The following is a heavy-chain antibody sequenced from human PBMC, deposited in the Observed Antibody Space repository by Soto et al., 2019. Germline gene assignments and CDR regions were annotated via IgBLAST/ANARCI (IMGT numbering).Heavy chain of an antibody. Sequence: PSEPLSLTCTVSGESIATGAFYWSWIRLQSGKGPEWIGSIFYAGDTYYNPSLKSRVEISLDGSQNQFSLNLRSVTAADTAVYYCAREGDYRTWFEPWGPGTLVTVS. CDR3: AREGDYRTWFEP. CDR1: GESIATGAFY. D-gene: IGHD4-17*01. CDR2: IFYAGDT. J-gene: IGHJ5*02. V-gene: IGHV4-31*03.